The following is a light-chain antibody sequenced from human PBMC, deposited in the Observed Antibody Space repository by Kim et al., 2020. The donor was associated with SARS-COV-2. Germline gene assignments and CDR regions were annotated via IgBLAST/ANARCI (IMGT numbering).Light chain of an antibody. V-gene: IGKV3-11*01. CDR3: QHRGNWPT. CDR1: QSVRTY. CDR2: DAS. Sequence: PGETATLSCRASQSVRTYLVWYQQKPAQAPRLLIYDASNRATGIPARFSGSGSGTDFTLTISSLEPEAFAVYYCQHRGNWPTFGQGTRLEIK. J-gene: IGKJ5*01.